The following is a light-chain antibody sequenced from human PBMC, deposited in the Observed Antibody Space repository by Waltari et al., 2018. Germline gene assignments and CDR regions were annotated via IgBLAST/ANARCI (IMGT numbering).Light chain of an antibody. Sequence: QSVLTQPPSVSGDPGQRVTISCTGSAPNIGAGFDVHWYQQFPGTAPKLLIYGFTNRPSGVPERFSGSQSGTSASLAITGLHAEDEADYYCQSYDFSMSALFGGGTKLTVL. CDR1: APNIGAGFD. V-gene: IGLV1-40*01. CDR3: QSYDFSMSAL. CDR2: GFT. J-gene: IGLJ3*02.